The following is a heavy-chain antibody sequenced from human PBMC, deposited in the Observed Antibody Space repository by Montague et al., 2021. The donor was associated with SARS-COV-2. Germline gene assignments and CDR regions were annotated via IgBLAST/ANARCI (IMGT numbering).Heavy chain of an antibody. CDR2: IYTSGST. J-gene: IGHJ5*02. CDR3: ARDGYSSGWNGLHWFDP. V-gene: IGHV4-61*02. CDR1: IGSISSGSYY. Sequence: TLSLTCTVSIGSISSGSYYWSWIRQPAGKGLEWIGRIYTSGSTNYNPSLKSRVTLSVDTSRNQFSLKLSSVTAADTAVYYCARDGYSSGWNGLHWFDPWGQGTLVTVSS. D-gene: IGHD6-25*01.